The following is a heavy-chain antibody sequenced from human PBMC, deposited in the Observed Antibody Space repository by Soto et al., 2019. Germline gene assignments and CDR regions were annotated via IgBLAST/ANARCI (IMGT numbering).Heavy chain of an antibody. V-gene: IGHV1-69*02. D-gene: IGHD2-15*01. CDR3: AREHCSGGSCYSGWFDP. CDR1: GDTFSSYT. Sequence: SVKVSCNASGDTFSSYTISWVRQAPGQGREWMGRIIPILGIANYAQKFQGRVTITADKSTSTAYMELSSLRSEDTAVYYCAREHCSGGSCYSGWFDPWG. J-gene: IGHJ5*02. CDR2: IIPILGIA.